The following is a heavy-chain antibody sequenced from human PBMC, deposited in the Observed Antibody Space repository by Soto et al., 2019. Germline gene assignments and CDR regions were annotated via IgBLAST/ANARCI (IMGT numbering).Heavy chain of an antibody. D-gene: IGHD3-16*01. CDR2: IYWDDDK. Sequence: QITLQESGPSMVKPTQTLTLTCTFSGFSLSTSSVGVAWISQPPLKALELVALIYWDDDKHYNPSLRSRITVIMDTTKSQVVLSLSNVDSLDAAESFWAHVGELEQWLYSLDQWGQGALVTVSS. CDR3: AHVGELEQWLYSLDQ. J-gene: IGHJ4*02. CDR1: GFSLSTSSVG. V-gene: IGHV2-5*02.